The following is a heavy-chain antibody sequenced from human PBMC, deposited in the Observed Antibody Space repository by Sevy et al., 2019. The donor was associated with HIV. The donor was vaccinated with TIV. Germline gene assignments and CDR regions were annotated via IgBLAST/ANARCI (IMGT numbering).Heavy chain of an antibody. CDR1: GFTFSSYT. V-gene: IGHV3-21*01. CDR3: AREEEDYVWGTSRDLTFFDY. CDR2: ISSSGSYI. J-gene: IGHJ4*02. Sequence: GGSLRLSCAVSGFTFSSYTMNRVRQAPGKGLEWVSSISSSGSYIYYADSVKGRFTISRDNAKNSLYLQMNSLRAEDTAVYYCAREEEDYVWGTSRDLTFFDYWGQGTLVTVSS. D-gene: IGHD3-16*02.